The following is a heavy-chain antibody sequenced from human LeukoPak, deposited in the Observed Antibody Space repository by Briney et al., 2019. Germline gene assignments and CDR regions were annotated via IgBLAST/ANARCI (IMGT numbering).Heavy chain of an antibody. Sequence: PGGSLRLSCAASGFTFSNAWMSWVRQAPGKGLEWVGRIKSKPDGGTTHYAAPVKGRFTISRDDSKNTLYLQMKSLKTEDTAVYYCTTGLDCWGQRTQGTVSS. CDR2: IKSKPDGGTT. CDR1: GFTFSNAW. CDR3: TTGLDC. J-gene: IGHJ4*02. D-gene: IGHD2-21*01. V-gene: IGHV3-15*01.